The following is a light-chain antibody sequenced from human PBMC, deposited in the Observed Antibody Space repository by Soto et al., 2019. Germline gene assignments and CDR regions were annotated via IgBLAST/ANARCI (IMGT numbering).Light chain of an antibody. CDR2: GAS. Sequence: EVVMTQSPDTLSVSPGETATLSCRASQSVSSNLAWYQQKLGQAPRLLIYGASTRATGISARFSGSGSGTEFTLTITSLQSEDFAVYYCQQYNNWPPGLTFGGGTKVDIK. J-gene: IGKJ4*01. V-gene: IGKV3-15*01. CDR1: QSVSSN. CDR3: QQYNNWPPGLT.